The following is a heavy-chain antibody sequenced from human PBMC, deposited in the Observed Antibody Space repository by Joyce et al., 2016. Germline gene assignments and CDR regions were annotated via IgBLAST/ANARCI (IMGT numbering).Heavy chain of an antibody. CDR1: GFTFNDYG. Sequence: QVQLVESGGGVVQPVRSRRLFCVASGFTFNDYGMHWVRQTPDKGLGWVAAISEDGTKEDYADSVKGRVTITRDNTKNTLYLQVGSLRAEDTAVYYCAKDPLGCSSGWYDFWGQGTLVTVSS. V-gene: IGHV3-30*18. J-gene: IGHJ4*02. CDR2: ISEDGTKE. D-gene: IGHD6-19*01. CDR3: AKDPLGCSSGWYDF.